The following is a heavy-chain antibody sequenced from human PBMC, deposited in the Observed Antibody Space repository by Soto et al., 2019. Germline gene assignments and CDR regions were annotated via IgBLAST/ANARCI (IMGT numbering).Heavy chain of an antibody. Sequence: QVQLVQSGAEVKKPGSSVKVSCKASGGTFSSYAISWVRQAPGQGLEWMGGIIPIFGTANYAQKFQGRVTSTADESTSTAYMELSSLRSEDTVVYYCARVLWGYKLLHAFDIWGQGTMVTVSS. D-gene: IGHD5-12*01. J-gene: IGHJ3*02. CDR3: ARVLWGYKLLHAFDI. CDR1: GGTFSSYA. V-gene: IGHV1-69*01. CDR2: IIPIFGTA.